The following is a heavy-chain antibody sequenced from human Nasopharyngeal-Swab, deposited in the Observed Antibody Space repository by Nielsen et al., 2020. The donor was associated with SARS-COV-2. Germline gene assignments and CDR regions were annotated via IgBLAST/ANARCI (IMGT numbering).Heavy chain of an antibody. CDR3: ARGRRERAPRYYYYGMDV. Sequence: GSLRLSCAVYGGAFSGFYWSWIRHSPGEGLEWIGEINQSGSTDYNPSLKSRVSMSVDTSKNQVFLKLRSVTAADTGLYYCARGRRERAPRYYYYGMDVWGQGTTVTVS. V-gene: IGHV4-34*01. D-gene: IGHD1-1*01. CDR1: GGAFSGFY. CDR2: INQSGST. J-gene: IGHJ6*02.